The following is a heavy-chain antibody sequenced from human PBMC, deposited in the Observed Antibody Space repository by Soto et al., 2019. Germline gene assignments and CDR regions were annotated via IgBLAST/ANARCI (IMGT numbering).Heavy chain of an antibody. Sequence: EASVKVSCKASGYTFSSYGISWVRQAPGQGLEWLGWISAYSGDTNYAQKIQGRVTMTTDTSTSTAYLELRSLRSDDTAVYYCARESRIVVGNNWLDPWGQGTLVTVSS. J-gene: IGHJ5*02. CDR1: GYTFSSYG. CDR3: ARESRIVVGNNWLDP. V-gene: IGHV1-18*04. D-gene: IGHD2-2*01. CDR2: ISAYSGDT.